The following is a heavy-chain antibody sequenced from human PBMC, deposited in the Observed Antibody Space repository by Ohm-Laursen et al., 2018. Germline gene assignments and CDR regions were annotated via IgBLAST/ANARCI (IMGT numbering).Heavy chain of an antibody. CDR3: ATTPGYGAPVGYFDL. CDR2: FDPEDGET. V-gene: IGHV1-24*01. CDR1: GYTLTELS. D-gene: IGHD5-18*01. Sequence: SVKVSCKVSGYTLTELSMHWVRQAPGKGLEWMGGFDPEDGETIYAQKFQGRVTMTEDTSTDTAYMELSSLRSEDTAVYYCATTPGYGAPVGYFDLWGRGTLVTVSS. J-gene: IGHJ2*01.